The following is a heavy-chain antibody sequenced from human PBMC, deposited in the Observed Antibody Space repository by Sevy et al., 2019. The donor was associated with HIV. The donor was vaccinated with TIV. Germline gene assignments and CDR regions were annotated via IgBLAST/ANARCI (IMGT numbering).Heavy chain of an antibody. CDR2: IKRDGSEK. CDR3: ARDCSSSTCLWGIDV. V-gene: IGHV3-7*03. CDR1: GFTFSNYW. D-gene: IGHD2-2*01. Sequence: GGSLRLSCAASGFTFSNYWMSWVRQAPGKGLEWVANIKRDGSEKYYVASVKGQFTISRDNAKNSLYLQMNSLRAEDTAVYYCARDCSSSTCLWGIDVRGQGTTVTVSS. J-gene: IGHJ6*02.